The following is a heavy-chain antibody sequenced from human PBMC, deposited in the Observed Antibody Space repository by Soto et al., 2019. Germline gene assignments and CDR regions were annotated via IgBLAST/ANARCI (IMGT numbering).Heavy chain of an antibody. V-gene: IGHV2-26*01. CDR3: ARTRQDWFRRWFDP. CDR1: GLSLSNHEMG. J-gene: IGHJ5*02. Sequence: QVTLKESGPVLVKPTETLTLTCTVSGLSLSNHEMGVSWIRQPQGRALEWLAHILSNDEKYYSTSLMSRLTISKDASKSQVVLTMIDMDPVDTATYYCARTRQDWFRRWFDPWGQGTLVTVSS. CDR2: ILSNDEK. D-gene: IGHD2-21*01.